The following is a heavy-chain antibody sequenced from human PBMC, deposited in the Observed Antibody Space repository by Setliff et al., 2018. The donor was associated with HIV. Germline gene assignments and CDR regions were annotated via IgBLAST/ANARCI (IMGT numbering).Heavy chain of an antibody. CDR3: ARGTKFVWGRWFDP. V-gene: IGHV4-34*01. CDR1: GGSFSGYY. J-gene: IGHJ5*02. D-gene: IGHD3-16*01. CDR2: RSDSGST. Sequence: SETLSLTCSVYGGSFSGYYSSWIRQSQRNRMEWNGERSDSGSTNYNPSLRRRVTISMDTSKNQFSLRLSYVTATDTAMYCCARGTKFVWGRWFDPWGQGTPVTVSS.